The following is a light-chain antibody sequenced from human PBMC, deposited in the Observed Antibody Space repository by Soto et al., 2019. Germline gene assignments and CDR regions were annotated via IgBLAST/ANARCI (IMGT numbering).Light chain of an antibody. J-gene: IGKJ5*01. V-gene: IGKV3-15*01. CDR1: QSVSSN. Sequence: EIVMTQSPATLSVSPGERATLSCRASQSVSSNLAWYQQKPGQAPRLLIYGASTRATGIPARFSGSGSGTEFTLTISSLQSEDFAVYYCQQRSSWPPKITFGQGTRLEI. CDR2: GAS. CDR3: QQRSSWPPKIT.